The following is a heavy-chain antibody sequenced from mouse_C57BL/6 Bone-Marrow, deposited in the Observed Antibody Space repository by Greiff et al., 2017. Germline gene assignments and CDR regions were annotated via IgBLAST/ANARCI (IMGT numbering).Heavy chain of an antibody. CDR2: IDPSDSYT. J-gene: IGHJ4*01. CDR3: ARGCDEDMDY. CDR1: GYTFTSYW. Sequence: QVQLQQPGAELVMPGASVKLSCKASGYTFTSYWMPWVRQRPGQGLEWIGEIDPSDSYTNYHQKFKGRFTLTVDKSSSTAYMLLSSLTSEDSSVYYCARGCDEDMDYWGQGTSVTVSS. V-gene: IGHV1-69*01.